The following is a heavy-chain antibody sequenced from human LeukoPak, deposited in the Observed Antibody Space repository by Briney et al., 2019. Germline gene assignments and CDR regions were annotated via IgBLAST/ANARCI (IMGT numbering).Heavy chain of an antibody. D-gene: IGHD3-10*01. J-gene: IGHJ4*02. CDR2: IYYSGST. V-gene: IGHV4-30-4*07. CDR3: AKHYMGSSYNHGLDC. Sequence: PSQTLSLTCAVSGGSISSGGYSWSWIRQPPGKGLEWIGYIYYSGSTYYNPSLKSRVTISVDTSKNQFSLKLSSVTAADTALYYCAKHYMGSSYNHGLDCWGQGTLVTVSS. CDR1: GGSISSGGYS.